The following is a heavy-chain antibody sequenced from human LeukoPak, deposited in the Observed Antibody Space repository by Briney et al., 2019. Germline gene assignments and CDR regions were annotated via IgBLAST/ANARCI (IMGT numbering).Heavy chain of an antibody. Sequence: PSETLSLTCTFSGGSLSSYYWSWIRQPPGKGLEWIGEINHSGSTNYNPSLKSRVTMSVDTSRNQVSLKLGSVTAADTAVYYCARVYSYGFSSIDYWGQGTLVTVSS. J-gene: IGHJ4*02. CDR3: ARVYSYGFSSIDY. V-gene: IGHV4-34*01. CDR1: GGSLSSYY. D-gene: IGHD5-18*01. CDR2: INHSGST.